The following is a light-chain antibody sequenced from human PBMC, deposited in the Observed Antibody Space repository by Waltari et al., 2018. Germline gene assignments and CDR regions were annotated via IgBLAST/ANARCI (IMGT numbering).Light chain of an antibody. CDR2: DVN. CDR3: CSYAGSYTFV. J-gene: IGLJ2*01. CDR1: SSDVGGYTY. V-gene: IGLV2-11*01. Sequence: QSALTQPRSLSGSPGQSVTISCTGPSSDVGGYTYVSWYQQHPGKAPKLMIYDVNKRPSGVPDRFSGSKSGNTASLTIAGLQAEDEADYYCCSYAGSYTFVFGGGTKLTVL.